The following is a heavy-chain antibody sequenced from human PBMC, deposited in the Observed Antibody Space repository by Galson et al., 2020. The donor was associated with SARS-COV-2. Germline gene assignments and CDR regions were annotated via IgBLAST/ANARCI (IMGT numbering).Heavy chain of an antibody. D-gene: IGHD3-22*01. Sequence: SETLSLTCAVYGGSFSGYYWSWIRQPPGKGLEWIGEINHSGSTNYNPSLKSRVTISVDTSKNQFSLKLSSVTAADTAVYYCARAPSSGYYWPLARYFDYWGQGTLVTVSS. CDR1: GGSFSGYY. CDR3: ARAPSSGYYWPLARYFDY. J-gene: IGHJ4*02. CDR2: INHSGST. V-gene: IGHV4-34*01.